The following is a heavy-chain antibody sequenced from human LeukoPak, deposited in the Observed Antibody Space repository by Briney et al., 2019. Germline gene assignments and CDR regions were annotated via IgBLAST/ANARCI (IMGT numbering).Heavy chain of an antibody. J-gene: IGHJ4*02. D-gene: IGHD3-22*01. V-gene: IGHV3-30*02. Sequence: PGGSLRLSCAASGFTFSSYGMHWVRQAPGKGLEWVAFIRYDGSNKYYADSVKGRFTIPRDNSKNTLYLQMNSLRAEDTAVYYCAKPDYYDSSGLNYFDYWGQGTLVTVSS. CDR1: GFTFSSYG. CDR3: AKPDYYDSSGLNYFDY. CDR2: IRYDGSNK.